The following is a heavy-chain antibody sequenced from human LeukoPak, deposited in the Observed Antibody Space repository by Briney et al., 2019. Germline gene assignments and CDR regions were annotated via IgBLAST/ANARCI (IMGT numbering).Heavy chain of an antibody. CDR1: GFTFSSYA. CDR3: AKDRSYGSPDYFDR. D-gene: IGHD5-18*01. CDR2: ISGSGGST. Sequence: GGSLRLSCAASGFTFSSYAMSWVRQAPGKGLEWVSVISGSGGSTSYADSVKGRFTISRDNSKNTLYLQMNSLRAENTAVYYCAKDRSYGSPDYFDRWGQGTLVTVSS. J-gene: IGHJ4*02. V-gene: IGHV3-23*01.